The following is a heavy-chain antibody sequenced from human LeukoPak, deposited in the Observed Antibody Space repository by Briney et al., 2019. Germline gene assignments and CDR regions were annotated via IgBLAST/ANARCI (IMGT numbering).Heavy chain of an antibody. D-gene: IGHD6-13*01. CDR1: GFTFSSYA. Sequence: PGGSLRLSCAASGFTFSSYAMSWVRQAPGKGLEWVSAISGSGGSTYYADSVKGRFTISRDNSKNTLYLQMNSLRAEDTAVYYCAKVAIAAAGGAYYYMDVWGKGTTVTVSS. V-gene: IGHV3-23*01. CDR3: AKVAIAAAGGAYYYMDV. J-gene: IGHJ6*03. CDR2: ISGSGGST.